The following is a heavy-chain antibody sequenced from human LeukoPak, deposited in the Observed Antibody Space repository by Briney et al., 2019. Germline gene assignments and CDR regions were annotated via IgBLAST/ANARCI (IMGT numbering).Heavy chain of an antibody. Sequence: GGSLRLSCAASGFTSSSYGMHWVRQAPGKGLEWVAVISYDGSNKYYADSVKGRFTISRDSSKNTLYLQMNSLRAEDTAVYYCASFGEATNDAFDIWGKGTMVTVSS. D-gene: IGHD1-26*01. CDR2: ISYDGSNK. J-gene: IGHJ3*02. CDR1: GFTSSSYG. V-gene: IGHV3-30*03. CDR3: ASFGEATNDAFDI.